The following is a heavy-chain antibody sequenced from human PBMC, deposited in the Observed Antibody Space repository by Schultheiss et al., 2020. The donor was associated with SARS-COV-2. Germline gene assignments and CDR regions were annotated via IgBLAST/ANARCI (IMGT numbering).Heavy chain of an antibody. CDR3: ASARY. Sequence: GGSLRLSCAASGFTFSSYAMHWVRQAPGKGLEWVSGISWNSGSIGYADSVKGRFTISRDNSKNSLYLQMNSLRAEDTAVYYCASARYWGQGTQVTVSS. V-gene: IGHV3-9*01. CDR1: GFTFSSYA. CDR2: ISWNSGSI. J-gene: IGHJ4*02.